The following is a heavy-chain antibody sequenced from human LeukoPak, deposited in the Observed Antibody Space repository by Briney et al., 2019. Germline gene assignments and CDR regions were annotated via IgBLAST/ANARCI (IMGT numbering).Heavy chain of an antibody. CDR1: GFTFSSYA. V-gene: IGHV3-23*01. CDR3: AKVKWKLIGYSDY. D-gene: IGHD1-20*01. J-gene: IGHJ4*02. CDR2: ISGSGGST. Sequence: GGSLRLSCAASGFTFSSYAMSWVRQAPGKGLEWVSAISGSGGSTYYADSVKGRFTISRDNSKNTLYLQMNSLRAEDTAVYFCAKVKWKLIGYSDYWGQGTLVTVSS.